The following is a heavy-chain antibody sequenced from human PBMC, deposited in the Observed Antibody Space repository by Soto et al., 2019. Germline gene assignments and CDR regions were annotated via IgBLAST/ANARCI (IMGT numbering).Heavy chain of an antibody. D-gene: IGHD3-3*01. J-gene: IGHJ5*02. CDR1: GGSFSGYY. V-gene: IGHV4-34*01. CDR2: INHSGST. CDR3: AREVMLGITIFGLVTLTANWFDP. Sequence: QVQLQQWGAGLLKPSETLSLTCAVYGGSFSGYYWSWIRQPPGKGLEWIGEINHSGSTNYNPSLKSRVTISVDTSKNQFSLKLSSVTAADTAVYYCAREVMLGITIFGLVTLTANWFDPWGQGTLVTVSS.